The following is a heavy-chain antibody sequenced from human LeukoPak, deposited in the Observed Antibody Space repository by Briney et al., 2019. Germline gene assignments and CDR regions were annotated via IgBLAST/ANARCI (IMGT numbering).Heavy chain of an antibody. CDR1: GFTFSSYS. V-gene: IGHV3-48*02. Sequence: PGGSLRLSCAASGFTFSSYSMNWIRQAPGKRLEWVSSISSTSTTIYYADSVKGRFTISRDNAKNSLYLQMNSLRDEDTAVYYCARTYVSGTNYDYWGQGTLVTVSS. J-gene: IGHJ4*02. CDR2: ISSTSTTI. CDR3: ARTYVSGTNYDY. D-gene: IGHD6-19*01.